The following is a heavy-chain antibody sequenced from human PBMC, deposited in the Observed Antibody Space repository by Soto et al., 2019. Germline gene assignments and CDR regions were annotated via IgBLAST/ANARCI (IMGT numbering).Heavy chain of an antibody. CDR1: GFTFSSYW. CDR3: ARKNSGFFDAFDI. V-gene: IGHV3-7*05. J-gene: IGHJ3*02. Sequence: GGSLRLSCAASGFTFSSYWMSWVRQAPGKGLEWVANIKQDGSEKYYVDSVKGRFTISRDNAKNSLYLQMNSLRAEDTAVYYCARKNSGFFDAFDIWGQGTMVTVSS. D-gene: IGHD5-12*01. CDR2: IKQDGSEK.